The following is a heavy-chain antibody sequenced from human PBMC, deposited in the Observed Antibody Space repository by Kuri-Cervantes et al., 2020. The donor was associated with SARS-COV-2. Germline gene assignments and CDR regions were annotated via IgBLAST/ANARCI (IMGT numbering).Heavy chain of an antibody. D-gene: IGHD6-13*01. CDR2: ISSSSSYI. Sequence: GGSLRLSCAASGFTFSSYSMNWVRQAPGKGLEWVSSISSSSSYIYYADSVKGRFTISRDDSKNTLYLQMNSLKTEDTAVYYCTTSLRGMTDYWGQGTLVTVSS. V-gene: IGHV3-21*03. CDR1: GFTFSSYS. CDR3: TTSLRGMTDY. J-gene: IGHJ4*02.